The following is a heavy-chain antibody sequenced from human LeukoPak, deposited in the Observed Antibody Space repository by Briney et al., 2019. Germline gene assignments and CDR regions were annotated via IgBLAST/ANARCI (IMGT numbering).Heavy chain of an antibody. CDR3: ARDSNSRRFGY. CDR2: FSSGAT. Sequence: SETLSLTCAVSGASISSRNYWGWIRQPPGKGLEWIGTFSSGATYYTPSLKSRVTISIDTSRNEFSLKLSSVTAADTAVYYCARDSNSRRFGYWGQGTLVAVSS. J-gene: IGHJ4*02. V-gene: IGHV4-38-2*02. CDR1: GASISSRNY. D-gene: IGHD4-11*01.